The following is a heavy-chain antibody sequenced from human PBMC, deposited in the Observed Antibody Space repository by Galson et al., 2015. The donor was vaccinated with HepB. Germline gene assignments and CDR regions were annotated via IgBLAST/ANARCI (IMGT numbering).Heavy chain of an antibody. V-gene: IGHV4-4*07. CDR3: ASEYSSSWYHDHDY. J-gene: IGHJ4*02. CDR2: IYTSGST. CDR1: GGSISSYY. D-gene: IGHD6-13*01. Sequence: ETLSLTCTVSGGSISSYYWSWIRQPAGKGLEWIGRIYTSGSTNYNPSLKSRVTISVDTSKNQFSLKLSSVTAADTAVYYCASEYSSSWYHDHDYWGQGTLVTVSS.